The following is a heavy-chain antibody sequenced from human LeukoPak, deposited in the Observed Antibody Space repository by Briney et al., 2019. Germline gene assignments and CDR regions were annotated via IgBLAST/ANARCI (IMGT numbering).Heavy chain of an antibody. J-gene: IGHJ4*02. V-gene: IGHV1-18*01. CDR3: AKVGWERLDY. CDR1: GYTFTSYG. CDR2: ISAYTGNT. Sequence: GASVNLSCNASGYTFTSYGISWVRQAPGQALEWMRSISAYTGNTNYAQKLQRRVTMTTDTSTSTTYMDLTSLRSGEPAMEYCAKVGWERLDYLCQGTLVTVSS. D-gene: IGHD1-26*01.